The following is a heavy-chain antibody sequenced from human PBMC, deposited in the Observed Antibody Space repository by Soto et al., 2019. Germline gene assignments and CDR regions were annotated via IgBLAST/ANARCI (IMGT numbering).Heavy chain of an antibody. J-gene: IGHJ6*02. CDR3: AREPFGNSYDFWSGSDV. D-gene: IGHD3-3*01. CDR1: GGSISSGDYY. CDR2: IYYSGST. Sequence: PSETLSLTCTVSGGSISSGDYYWSWIRQPPGKGLEWIGYIYYSGSTYYNPSLKSRVTISVDTSKNQFSLKLSSVTAADTAVYYCAREPFGNSYDFWSGSDVWGQGTKVTVYS. V-gene: IGHV4-30-4*01.